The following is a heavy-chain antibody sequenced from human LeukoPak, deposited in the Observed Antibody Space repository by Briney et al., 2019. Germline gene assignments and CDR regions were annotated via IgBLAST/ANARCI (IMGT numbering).Heavy chain of an antibody. CDR3: ARGDILTGCDY. V-gene: IGHV4-30-4*01. CDR1: GGSISSGDYY. D-gene: IGHD3-9*01. CDR2: IYYSGST. Sequence: SETLSLTCTVPGGSISSGDYYWSWIRQPPGKGLEWIGYIYYSGSTHYNPSLKSRVTISVDTSKNQFSLKLSSVTAADTAVYYCARGDILTGCDYWGQGTLVTVSS. J-gene: IGHJ4*02.